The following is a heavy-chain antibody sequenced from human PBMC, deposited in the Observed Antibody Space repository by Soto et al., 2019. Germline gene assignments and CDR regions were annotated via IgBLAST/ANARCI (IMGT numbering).Heavy chain of an antibody. CDR3: AKGGSYPRGGYYYYYGMDV. V-gene: IGHV3-23*01. CDR1: GFTFTDYA. Sequence: GGSLRLSCAASGFTFTDYAMSWVRQAPGKGPEWVSVISGGGTTTYYADSVKGRFIISRDSSKNTLYLRMNSLRVEDTAVYYCAKGGSYPRGGYYYYYGMDVWGQGTTVTVSS. J-gene: IGHJ6*02. D-gene: IGHD1-26*01. CDR2: ISGGGTTT.